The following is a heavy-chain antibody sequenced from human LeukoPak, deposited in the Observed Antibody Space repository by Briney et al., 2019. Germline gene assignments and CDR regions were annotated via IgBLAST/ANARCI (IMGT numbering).Heavy chain of an antibody. J-gene: IGHJ4*02. CDR2: IRYDGSNN. Sequence: GGSLRLSCAASGFSFTSYGMNWVRQAPGKGLEWVAFIRYDGSNNYYADSVKGRFTISRDNSKNTLFLQMNSLRAEDTAVYYCARDRGSYGEGFFDHWGQGTLVTVSS. CDR3: ARDRGSYGEGFFDH. D-gene: IGHD1-26*01. CDR1: GFSFTSYG. V-gene: IGHV3-30*02.